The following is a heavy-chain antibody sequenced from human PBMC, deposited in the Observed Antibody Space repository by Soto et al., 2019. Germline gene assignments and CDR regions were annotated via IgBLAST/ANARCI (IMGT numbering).Heavy chain of an antibody. CDR1: GGSISSGGYY. V-gene: IGHV4-31*02. Sequence: TVSGGSISSGGYYWSWIRQHPGKGLEWIGYIYYSGSTYYNPSLKSRVTISVDTSKNQFSLKLSSVTAADTAVYYCARGSPYDSSGYYYYDYWGQGTLVTVSS. J-gene: IGHJ4*02. CDR3: ARGSPYDSSGYYYYDY. D-gene: IGHD3-22*01. CDR2: IYYSGST.